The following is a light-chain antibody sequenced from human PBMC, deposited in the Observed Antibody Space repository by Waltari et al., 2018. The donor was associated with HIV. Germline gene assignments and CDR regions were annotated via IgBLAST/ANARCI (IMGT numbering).Light chain of an antibody. CDR2: TAS. J-gene: IGKJ4*01. CDR1: RNISTY. Sequence: DTQMTQSPSSLSASVGDKITITCRASRNISTYLNWFQQKSGQAPKLLIYTASNLRSGVPSRFSGSGSGTEFTLTISCLKPEDFGTYVCQQSDNVPLTFGGGTRVE. CDR3: QQSDNVPLT. V-gene: IGKV1-39*01.